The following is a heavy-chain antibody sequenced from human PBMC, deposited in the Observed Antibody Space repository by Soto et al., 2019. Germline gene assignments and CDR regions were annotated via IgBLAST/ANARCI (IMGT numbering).Heavy chain of an antibody. Sequence: GGSLRLSCAASGFTFSSYAMSWVRQAPGKGLEWVSRIDNDGSSTNYADSVKGRFTISRDNAKDTLYLQMNSLRAEDTAVYYCAMGTMDVSGKGTTVTVSS. CDR1: GFTFSSYA. J-gene: IGHJ6*04. V-gene: IGHV3-74*01. CDR2: IDNDGSST. D-gene: IGHD7-27*01. CDR3: AMGTMDV.